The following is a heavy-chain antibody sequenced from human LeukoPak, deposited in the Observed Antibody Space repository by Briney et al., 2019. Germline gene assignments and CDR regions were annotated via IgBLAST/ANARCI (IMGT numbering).Heavy chain of an antibody. Sequence: GGSLRLSCAASGFTFSSYAMSWVRQAPGKGLEWVSAISGSGGSSYYADSVKSRFTISRDNSKNTLYLQMNSLRAEDTAVYYCAKDCSGGSCYYFQHWGQGALVTVSA. J-gene: IGHJ1*01. CDR1: GFTFSSYA. V-gene: IGHV3-23*01. D-gene: IGHD2-15*01. CDR3: AKDCSGGSCYYFQH. CDR2: ISGSGGSS.